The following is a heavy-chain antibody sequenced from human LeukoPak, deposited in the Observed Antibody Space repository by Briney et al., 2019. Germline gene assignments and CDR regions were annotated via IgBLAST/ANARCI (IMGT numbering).Heavy chain of an antibody. CDR1: GFTFSNYW. D-gene: IGHD4-23*01. J-gene: IGHJ4*02. V-gene: IGHV3-7*01. Sequence: GGSPRLSCAAPGFTFSNYWMSWVRPAPEKGVGGVANIKQDGRVKQYVDSMKGRFTISRDNAKNSLYLQMNSLRVEDTAVYYCARDRDDGGFEYWGQGTLVTVSS. CDR2: IKQDGRVK. CDR3: ARDRDDGGFEY.